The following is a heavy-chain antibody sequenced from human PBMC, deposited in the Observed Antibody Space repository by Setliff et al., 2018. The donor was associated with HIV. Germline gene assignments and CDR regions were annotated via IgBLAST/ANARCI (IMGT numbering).Heavy chain of an antibody. CDR1: SGSISSSPYY. V-gene: IGHV4-39*01. CDR2: IYYSGST. Sequence: SETLSLTCTVSSGSISSSPYYWAWIRQPPGKGLEWIGTIYYSGSTYYNPSLKSRVSISVDTSKNQFSLKLTSVSAADTAVYYCARSTVLLWFGEGYYFDYWGQGTLVTVSS. D-gene: IGHD3-10*01. J-gene: IGHJ4*02. CDR3: ARSTVLLWFGEGYYFDY.